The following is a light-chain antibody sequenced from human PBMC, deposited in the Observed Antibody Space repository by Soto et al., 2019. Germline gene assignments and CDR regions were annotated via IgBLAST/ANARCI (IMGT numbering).Light chain of an antibody. J-gene: IGKJ4*01. CDR1: QSVSSSY. V-gene: IGKV3-20*01. Sequence: EIVLTQSPGTLSWSPGERATLSCRASQSVSSSYLAWYQQKPGQAPRLLINGASSRATGIPDRFSGSGSGTDFTLTISRLEPEDFAVYYCQQYGSSPLTFGGGTKVEIK. CDR2: GAS. CDR3: QQYGSSPLT.